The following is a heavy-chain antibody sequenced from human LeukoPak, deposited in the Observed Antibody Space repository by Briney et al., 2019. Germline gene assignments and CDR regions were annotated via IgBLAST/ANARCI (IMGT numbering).Heavy chain of an antibody. D-gene: IGHD1-1*01. Sequence: SETLSLTCTVSSGSISSYYWSRIRQPPGKGLEWIGYMYYSGSTNNIPSLKSRVTISIDTSKNQFSLKLSSVTAADTAVYYCATSPVREYYFDYWGQGTLVTVSS. CDR1: SGSISSYY. CDR3: ATSPVREYYFDY. CDR2: MYYSGST. J-gene: IGHJ4*02. V-gene: IGHV4-59*01.